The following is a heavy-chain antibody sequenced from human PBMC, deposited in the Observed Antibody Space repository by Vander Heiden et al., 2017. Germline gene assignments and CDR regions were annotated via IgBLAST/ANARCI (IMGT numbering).Heavy chain of an antibody. J-gene: IGHJ4*02. CDR2: IDTDGTTA. CDR1: GFSFSGYW. CDR3: AKSSGSYDSSGYCDY. D-gene: IGHD3-22*01. V-gene: IGHV3-74*03. Sequence: EVQLVQSGSGFVQPGGSLRLSCAASGFSFSGYWMHWGRQAPGKGLVWVSRIDTDGTTATYADSVKGRFTISRDNAKNTVYLQMNSLRAEDTALYYCAKSSGSYDSSGYCDYWGQGTLVTVSS.